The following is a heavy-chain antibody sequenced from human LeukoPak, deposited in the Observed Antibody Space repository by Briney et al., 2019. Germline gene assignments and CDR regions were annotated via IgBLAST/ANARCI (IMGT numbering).Heavy chain of an antibody. Sequence: SETLSLTCAVYGGSFSSYYWGWIRQPPGKGLEWIESIYYSGSTYYNPSLKSRVTISVDTSKNQFSLKLSSVTAADTAVYYCARRQEELRFLEWLLPFDYWGQGTLVTVSS. CDR2: IYYSGST. D-gene: IGHD3-3*01. J-gene: IGHJ4*02. CDR1: GGSFSSYY. V-gene: IGHV4-39*01. CDR3: ARRQEELRFLEWLLPFDY.